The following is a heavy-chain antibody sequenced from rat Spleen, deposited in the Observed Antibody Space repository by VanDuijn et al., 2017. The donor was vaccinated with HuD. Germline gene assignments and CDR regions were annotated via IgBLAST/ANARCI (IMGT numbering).Heavy chain of an antibody. J-gene: IGHJ2*01. Sequence: EVQLVESGGGLVQPGSPLKLSCAASGFTFSSNWLNWIRQAPGKGLEWVATINPDGGRNFYRDSVKGRFTISSDNAKSTLYLQMDSLRSEDTATYYCARGGHFDFWGQGVMVTVSS. V-gene: IGHV5-29*01. CDR3: ARGGHFDF. CDR1: GFTFSSNW. CDR2: INPDGGRN.